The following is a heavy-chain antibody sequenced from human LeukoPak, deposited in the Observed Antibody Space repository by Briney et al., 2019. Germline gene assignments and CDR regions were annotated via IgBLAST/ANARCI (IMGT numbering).Heavy chain of an antibody. V-gene: IGHV3-48*02. D-gene: IGHD4-17*01. Sequence: GGSLRLSCAASGFTLSSYSMNWVRQAPGKGLEWISYISSSSTIYYADSVKGRFTISRDNAKNSLYLQMNSLRDEDTAVYYCAYYGDRERRGGYWGQGTLVTVSS. J-gene: IGHJ4*02. CDR2: ISSSSTI. CDR3: AYYGDRERRGGY. CDR1: GFTLSSYS.